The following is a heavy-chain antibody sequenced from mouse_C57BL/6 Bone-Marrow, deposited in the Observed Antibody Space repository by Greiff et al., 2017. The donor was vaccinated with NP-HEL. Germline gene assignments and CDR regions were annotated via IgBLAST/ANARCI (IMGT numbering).Heavy chain of an antibody. J-gene: IGHJ2*01. V-gene: IGHV5-4*01. CDR3: ARVLRYFDY. D-gene: IGHD1-1*01. CDR1: GFTFSSYA. Sequence: DVHLVESGGGLVKPGGSLKLSCAASGFTFSSYAMSWVRQTPEKRLEWVATISDGGSYTYYPDNVKGRFTISRDNAKNNLYLQMSHLKSEDTAMYYCARVLRYFDYWGQGTTLTVSS. CDR2: ISDGGSYT.